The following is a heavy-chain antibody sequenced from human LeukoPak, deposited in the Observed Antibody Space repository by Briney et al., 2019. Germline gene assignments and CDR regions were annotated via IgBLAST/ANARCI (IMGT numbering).Heavy chain of an antibody. CDR1: GGSVSSGTYY. CDR2: IYYSGST. V-gene: IGHV4-61*01. J-gene: IGHJ3*02. D-gene: IGHD3-22*01. Sequence: SETLSLTCTVSGGSVSSGTYYWSWIRQPPGEGLEWIGYIYYSGSTNYNPSLKSRVTISVDTSKNQFSLKLSSVTAADTAVYYCARSRSGYYYWAFDIWGQGTMVTVSS. CDR3: ARSRSGYYYWAFDI.